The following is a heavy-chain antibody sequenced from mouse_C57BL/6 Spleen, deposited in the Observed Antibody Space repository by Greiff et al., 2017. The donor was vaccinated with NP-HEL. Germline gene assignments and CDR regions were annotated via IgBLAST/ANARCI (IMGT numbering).Heavy chain of an antibody. V-gene: IGHV1-64*01. CDR3: ARSSYGEEVGY. J-gene: IGHJ2*01. CDR1: GYTFTSYW. CDR2: IHPNSGST. Sequence: QVQLQQPGAELVKPGASVKLSCKASGYTFTSYWMHWVKQRPGQGLEWIGMIHPNSGSTNYNEKFKSKATLTVDKSSSTAYMQLSSLTSEDSAVYYCARSSYGEEVGYWGQGTTLTVSS. D-gene: IGHD1-1*01.